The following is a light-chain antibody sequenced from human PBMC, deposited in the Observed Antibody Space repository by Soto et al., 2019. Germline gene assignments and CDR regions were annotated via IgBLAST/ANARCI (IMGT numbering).Light chain of an antibody. V-gene: IGKV1-12*01. CDR3: QQANSFPLSIT. J-gene: IGKJ5*01. Sequence: DIQITQAPSSVTASVVDRVIITCRESQGISNWLAWYQQKPGTAPKLLIYAAASLQSGVPSRFSGSGSGTYFTLTISSLQPEDFATYYCQQANSFPLSITVGQGTRLEIK. CDR2: AAA. CDR1: QGISNW.